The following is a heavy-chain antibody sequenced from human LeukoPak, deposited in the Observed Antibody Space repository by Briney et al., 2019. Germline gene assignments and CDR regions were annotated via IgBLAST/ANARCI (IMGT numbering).Heavy chain of an antibody. CDR2: IWYGGSNK. J-gene: IGHJ3*02. CDR3: AKALSTVTSSDDAFDI. CDR1: GFTFSSYG. D-gene: IGHD2-2*01. V-gene: IGHV3-30*02. Sequence: GGSLRLSCAASGFTFSSYGMHWVRQAPGKGLEWVAVIWYGGSNKYYADSAKGRFTISRDNSKNTLYLQMNSLRAEDTAVYYCAKALSTVTSSDDAFDIWGQGTMVTVSS.